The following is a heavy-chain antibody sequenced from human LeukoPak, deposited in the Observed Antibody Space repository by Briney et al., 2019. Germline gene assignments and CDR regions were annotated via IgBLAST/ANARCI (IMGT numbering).Heavy chain of an antibody. CDR1: GGTFSTYA. Sequence: SLKVSCKASGGTFSTYAISCVRQAPGQGPEWMGGIIPIFGTANYAQKFQGRVTIIADESMSTAEMELSSLRSEDTAVYYCTREPHRDFWSGLIFDYWGQGLLVTVSS. J-gene: IGHJ4*02. D-gene: IGHD3-3*01. V-gene: IGHV1-69*01. CDR2: IIPIFGTA. CDR3: TREPHRDFWSGLIFDY.